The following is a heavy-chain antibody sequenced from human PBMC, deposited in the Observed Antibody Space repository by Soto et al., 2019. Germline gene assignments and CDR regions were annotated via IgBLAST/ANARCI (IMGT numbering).Heavy chain of an antibody. D-gene: IGHD1-7*01. V-gene: IGHV1-18*01. CDR3: ARHTPTTDY. Sequence: QVQLVQSGAEVKKPGASVKVSCKTSGYTFTSYHISWVRQAPGQGLVWMGWISAYNTNTNYAQKVQGRVTTTTDTLTSTAPMEVRSLRSDYTGVYFCARHTPTTDYLGQGTLVTVSS. CDR2: ISAYNTNT. CDR1: GYTFTSYH. J-gene: IGHJ4*02.